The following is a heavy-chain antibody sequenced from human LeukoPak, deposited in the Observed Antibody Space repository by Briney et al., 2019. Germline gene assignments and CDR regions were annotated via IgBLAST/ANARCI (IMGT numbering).Heavy chain of an antibody. CDR2: IRSKAYGGTT. D-gene: IGHD3-3*01. V-gene: IGHV3-49*04. J-gene: IGHJ4*02. CDR1: GFTFGDYA. CDR3: TRGGEWFPPNFDY. Sequence: GGSLRLSCTASGFTFGDYAMSWVRQAPGKGLEWVGFIRSKAYGGTTEYAASVKGRFTISRDDSKSIAYLQMNSLKTEDTAVYYCTRGGEWFPPNFDYWGQGTLVTVSS.